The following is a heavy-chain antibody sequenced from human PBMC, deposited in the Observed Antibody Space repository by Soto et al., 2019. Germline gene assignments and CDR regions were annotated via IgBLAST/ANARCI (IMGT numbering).Heavy chain of an antibody. CDR3: VRSPVAYDAFDI. CDR1: VFTFSIYA. D-gene: IGHD5-12*01. V-gene: IGHV3-64D*06. J-gene: IGHJ3*02. Sequence: PRGSLILSCSSSVFTFSIYAMPWVRQAPGKGLEYVSAISSNGGSTYYADSVKGRFTISRDNSKNTLYLQMSSLRAEDTAVYYCVRSPVAYDAFDIWGQGTMVTVSS. CDR2: ISSNGGST.